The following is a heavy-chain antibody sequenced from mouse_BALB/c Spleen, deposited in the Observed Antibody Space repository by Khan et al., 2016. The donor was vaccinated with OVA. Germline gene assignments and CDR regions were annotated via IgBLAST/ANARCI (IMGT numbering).Heavy chain of an antibody. CDR1: GFSLSRYN. D-gene: IGHD2-14*01. CDR2: IWGGGGT. V-gene: IGHV2-6-4*01. Sequence: QVQLKESGPGPVAPSQSLSITCTVSGFSLSRYNIHWIRQPPGKGLEWLGMIWGGGGTDYNSTLKSRLSISKDNSKSQVFLKMNSLQTDDTAMYYCARAYYRYDGYYAMDYWCQGTSVTVSS. J-gene: IGHJ4*01. CDR3: ARAYYRYDGYYAMDY.